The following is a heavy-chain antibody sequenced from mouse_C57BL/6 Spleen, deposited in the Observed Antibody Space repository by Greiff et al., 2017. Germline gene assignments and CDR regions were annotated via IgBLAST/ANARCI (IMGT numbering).Heavy chain of an antibody. CDR3: ARSVVARYFDV. CDR1: GYTFTDYY. Sequence: VQLQQSGAELVRPGASVKLSCKASGYTFTDYYINWVKQRPGQGLEWIARIYPGSGNTYYNEKFKGKATLTAEKSSSTAYMQLSSLTSEDSAVYFCARSVVARYFDVWGTGTTVTVSS. J-gene: IGHJ1*03. V-gene: IGHV1-76*01. D-gene: IGHD1-1*01. CDR2: IYPGSGNT.